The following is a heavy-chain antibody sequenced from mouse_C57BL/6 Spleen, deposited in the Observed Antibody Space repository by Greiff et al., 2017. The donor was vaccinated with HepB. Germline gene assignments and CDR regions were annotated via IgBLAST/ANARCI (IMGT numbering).Heavy chain of an antibody. Sequence: ESGAELVRPGASVTLSCKASGYTFTDYEMHWVKQTPVHGLEWIGAIDPETGGTAYNQKFKGKAILTADKSSSTAYMELRSLTSEDSAVYYCTRYYGNYLYYFDYWGQGTTLTVSS. J-gene: IGHJ2*01. CDR2: IDPETGGT. CDR1: GYTFTDYE. V-gene: IGHV1-15*01. CDR3: TRYYGNYLYYFDY. D-gene: IGHD2-1*01.